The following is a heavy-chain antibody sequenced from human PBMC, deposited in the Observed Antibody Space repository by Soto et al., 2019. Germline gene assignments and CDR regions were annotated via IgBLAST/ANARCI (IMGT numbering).Heavy chain of an antibody. CDR1: GYSFTSYG. CDR3: ARDLGQQLVDY. CDR2: ISAYNGNK. V-gene: IGHV1-18*01. D-gene: IGHD6-13*01. Sequence: QVQLVQSGAEVKKPGASVKVSCKASGYSFTSYGISWVRQAPGQGLEWMGWISAYNGNKKYAQKLQGRVTMTTDTSPSTAYMELRSLRSDDTAGYYCARDLGQQLVDYWGQEPWSPSPQ. J-gene: IGHJ4*01.